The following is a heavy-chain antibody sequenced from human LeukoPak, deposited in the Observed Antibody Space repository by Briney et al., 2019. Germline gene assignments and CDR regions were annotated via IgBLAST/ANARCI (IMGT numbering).Heavy chain of an antibody. J-gene: IGHJ6*04. CDR2: INPNSGGT. CDR1: GYTFTGYY. D-gene: IGHD2-2*01. Sequence: ASVKVSCKASGYTFTGYYMHWVRQAPGQGLEWMGWINPNSGGTNYAQKFQGRVTMTRDTSISTAYMELSRLGSDDTAVYYCARASKDIVVVPADVWGKGTTVTISS. V-gene: IGHV1-2*02. CDR3: ARASKDIVVVPADV.